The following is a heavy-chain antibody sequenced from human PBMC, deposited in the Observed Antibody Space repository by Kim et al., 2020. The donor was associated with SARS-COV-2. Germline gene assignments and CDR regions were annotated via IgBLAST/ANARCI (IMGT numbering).Heavy chain of an antibody. CDR1: GYSISSGYY. CDR2: IYHSGST. CDR3: ARDTHGIYYYGMDV. D-gene: IGHD1-20*01. J-gene: IGHJ6*02. Sequence: SETLSLTCTVSGYSISSGYYWGWIRQPPGKGLEWIGSIYHSGSTYYNPSLKSRVTISVDTSKNQFSLKLSSVTAADTAVYYCARDTHGIYYYGMDVWGQGTTVTVSS. V-gene: IGHV4-38-2*02.